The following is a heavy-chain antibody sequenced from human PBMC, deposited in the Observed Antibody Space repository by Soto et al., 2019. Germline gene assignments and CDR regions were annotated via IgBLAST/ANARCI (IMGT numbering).Heavy chain of an antibody. V-gene: IGHV4-31*03. CDR1: GGSISSGGYY. J-gene: IGHJ1*01. D-gene: IGHD3-10*01. Sequence: PSETLYLTCTVSGGSISSGGYYWSWIRQHPGKGLEWIGYIYYSGSTYYNPSLKSRVTISVDTSKNQFSLKLSSVTAADTAVYYCARGGSSGSSEYFQHWGQGTLVTVSS. CDR2: IYYSGST. CDR3: ARGGSSGSSEYFQH.